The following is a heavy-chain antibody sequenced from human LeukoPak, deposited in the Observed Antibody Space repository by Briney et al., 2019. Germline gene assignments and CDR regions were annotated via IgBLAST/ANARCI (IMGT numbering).Heavy chain of an antibody. D-gene: IGHD3-10*01. J-gene: IGHJ6*03. V-gene: IGHV4-39*01. CDR1: GGSISSSIYY. CDR2: VYYSGST. CDR3: ASVRRGFGESSKYYAYYYMGV. Sequence: PSETLSLTCTVSGGSISSSIYYWGWIRQPPGKGLEWIGNVYYSGSTYYNPSLKSRVTISLDTSKNQFSLKLTSVTAADTAVYYCASVRRGFGESSKYYAYYYMGVWGKGTTVTISS.